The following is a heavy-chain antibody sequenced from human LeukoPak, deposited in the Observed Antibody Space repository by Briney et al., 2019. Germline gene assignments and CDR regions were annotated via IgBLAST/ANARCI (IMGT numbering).Heavy chain of an antibody. Sequence: GGSLRLSCAVSGFTFEDYAMHWVRQAPGKGLDWVAAISWNSGSINYADSVKGRFTISRDNAKNSLYLQMNSLRAEDTAVYYCARGFLGIDYWGQGTLVTVSS. D-gene: IGHD7-27*01. V-gene: IGHV3-9*01. CDR3: ARGFLGIDY. CDR2: ISWNSGSI. J-gene: IGHJ4*02. CDR1: GFTFEDYA.